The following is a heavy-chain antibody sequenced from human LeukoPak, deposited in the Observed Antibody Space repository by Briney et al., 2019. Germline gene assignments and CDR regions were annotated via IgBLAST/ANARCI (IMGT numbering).Heavy chain of an antibody. CDR3: AKYAGYSGYGNYFDY. Sequence: GGSLRLSCAASGFTVSSNYMSWVRQAPGKGLEWVSVIYSGGSTYYADSVKGRFTISRDNSKNTLYLQMNSLRAEDTAVYYCAKYAGYSGYGNYFDYWGQGTLVTVSS. D-gene: IGHD5-12*01. J-gene: IGHJ4*02. CDR2: IYSGGST. CDR1: GFTVSSNY. V-gene: IGHV3-53*01.